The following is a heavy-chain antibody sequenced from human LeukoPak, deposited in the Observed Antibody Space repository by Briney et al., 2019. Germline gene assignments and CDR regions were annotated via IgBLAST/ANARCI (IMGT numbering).Heavy chain of an antibody. CDR3: ARAHHDSSGYYYVRWFDP. V-gene: IGHV4-59*01. Sequence: SETLSLTCSVSGGSISSYYWSWIRQPPGKGLEWLGYIYYSGSTNYNPSLKSRVTISVDTSNNQFSLKLSSVTAADTAVYYCARAHHDSSGYYYVRWFDPWGQGTLVTVS. CDR2: IYYSGST. CDR1: GGSISSYY. J-gene: IGHJ5*02. D-gene: IGHD3-22*01.